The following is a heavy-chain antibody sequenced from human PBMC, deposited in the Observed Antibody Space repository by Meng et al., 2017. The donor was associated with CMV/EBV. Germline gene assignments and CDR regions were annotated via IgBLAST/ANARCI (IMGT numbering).Heavy chain of an antibody. CDR1: RFPFTSYS. D-gene: IGHD2-2*01. CDR3: ARAAYCSSITCWYGMDV. CDR2: ISYDGTNK. V-gene: IGHV3-30-3*01. J-gene: IGHJ6*02. Sequence: GESLKISCAASRFPFTSYSMHWVRQAPGKGLEWVAVISYDGTNKNVADSVKGRFTISRDNSENRLDLQMNSLRVEDTAVYYCARAAYCSSITCWYGMDVWGQGTTVTVSS.